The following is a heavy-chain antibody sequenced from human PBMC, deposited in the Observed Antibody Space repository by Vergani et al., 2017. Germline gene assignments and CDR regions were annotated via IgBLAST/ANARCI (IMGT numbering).Heavy chain of an antibody. CDR1: GASIRSSNYY. CDR2: IYYSGST. J-gene: IGHJ5*02. CDR3: TRHSTVEWLVKLGWIVP. V-gene: IGHV4-39*01. Sequence: QLQLQESGPGLVKPSATLSLTCSVSGASIRSSNYYWGWIRQPPGKGLEWIASIYYSGSTYYNPVLKSRVTISVDTCKNQFSLKLSSVTAADTAVYFCTRHSTVEWLVKLGWIVPWGEGILVTVSS. D-gene: IGHD6-19*01.